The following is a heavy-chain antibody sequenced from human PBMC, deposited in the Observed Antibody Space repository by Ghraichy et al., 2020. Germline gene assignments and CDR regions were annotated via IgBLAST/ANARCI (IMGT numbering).Heavy chain of an antibody. Sequence: LSLTCVASGFTFSSYVMSWVRQAPGKGLEWVSGISGSSGSTYYADSVKGRFTISRDNSKNTLYLQMNSLRAEDTAVYYCAKGYSSSWYVVDYWGQGTLVTVSS. CDR3: AKGYSSSWYVVDY. D-gene: IGHD6-13*01. CDR2: ISGSSGST. V-gene: IGHV3-23*01. J-gene: IGHJ4*02. CDR1: GFTFSSYV.